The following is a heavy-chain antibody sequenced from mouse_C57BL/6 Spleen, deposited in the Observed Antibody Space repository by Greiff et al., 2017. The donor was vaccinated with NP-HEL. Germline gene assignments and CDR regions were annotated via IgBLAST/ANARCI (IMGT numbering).Heavy chain of an antibody. CDR3: ARSGGAYRTEFAY. Sequence: QVQLQQPGTELVKPGASVKLSCQASGYTFTSYWMHWVKQRPGQGLEWIGNINPSNGGTTYNEKFKSKATLTVDKSSSTAYMQLSSLTSEDSAVYYCARSGGAYRTEFAYWGQGTLVTVSA. D-gene: IGHD1-1*01. CDR1: GYTFTSYW. CDR2: INPSNGGT. J-gene: IGHJ3*01. V-gene: IGHV1-53*01.